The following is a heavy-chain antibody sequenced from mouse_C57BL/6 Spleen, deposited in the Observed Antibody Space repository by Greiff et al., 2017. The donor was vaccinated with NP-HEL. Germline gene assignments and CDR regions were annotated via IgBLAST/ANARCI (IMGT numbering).Heavy chain of an antibody. Sequence: QVQLQQPGAELVKPGASVKMSCKASGYTFTSYWITWVKPRPGQGLEWIGDIYPGSGSTNYNEKFKSKATLTVDTSSSTAYMQLSSLTSEDSAVYYCARYPYYYGSSYWYFDVWGTGTTVTVSS. V-gene: IGHV1-55*01. CDR1: GYTFTSYW. CDR2: IYPGSGST. CDR3: ARYPYYYGSSYWYFDV. J-gene: IGHJ1*03. D-gene: IGHD1-1*01.